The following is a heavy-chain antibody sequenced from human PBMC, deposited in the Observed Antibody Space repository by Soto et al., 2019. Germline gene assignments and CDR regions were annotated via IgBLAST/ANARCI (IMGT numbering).Heavy chain of an antibody. CDR1: GGSISSYY. V-gene: IGHV4-59*01. CDR2: IYYSGST. J-gene: IGHJ4*02. Sequence: PSETLSLTCTVSGGSISSYYWNWIRQPPGKGLEWIGYIYYSGSTNYNPSLKSRVTISVDTSKNQFSLKLSSVTAAGTAVYYCARVSRDGYNFGYWGQGTLVTVSS. CDR3: ARVSRDGYNFGY. D-gene: IGHD5-12*01.